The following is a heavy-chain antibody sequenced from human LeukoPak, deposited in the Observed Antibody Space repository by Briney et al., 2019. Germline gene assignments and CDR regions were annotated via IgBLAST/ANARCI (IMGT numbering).Heavy chain of an antibody. V-gene: IGHV3-48*04. CDR2: ISSSSSTI. CDR1: GFTFSSYS. Sequence: PGGSLRLSCAASGFTFSSYSMNWVRQAPGKGLEWVSYISSSSSTIYYADSVKGRFTISRDNAKNSLYLQMNSLRAEDTALYYCARVWGGYCSSTSCYGAFDIWGQGTMVTVSS. D-gene: IGHD2-2*01. CDR3: ARVWGGYCSSTSCYGAFDI. J-gene: IGHJ3*02.